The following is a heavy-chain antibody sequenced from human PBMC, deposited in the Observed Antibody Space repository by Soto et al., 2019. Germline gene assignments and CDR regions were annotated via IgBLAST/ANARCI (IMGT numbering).Heavy chain of an antibody. V-gene: IGHV1-2*02. Sequence: ASVKVSCKASGYTFTGYYMHWARQAPGQGLEWMGWINPNSGGTNYAQKFQGRVTMTRDTSISTAYMELSRLRSDDTAVYYCAREGGDSSSWYNPGDYWGQGTLVTVSS. CDR3: AREGGDSSSWYNPGDY. D-gene: IGHD6-13*01. CDR2: INPNSGGT. CDR1: GYTFTGYY. J-gene: IGHJ4*02.